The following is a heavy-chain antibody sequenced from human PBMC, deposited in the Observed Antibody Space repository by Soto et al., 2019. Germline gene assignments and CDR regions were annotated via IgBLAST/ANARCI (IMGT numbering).Heavy chain of an antibody. CDR1: GYSFTTSW. CDR2: IYPSHSDT. J-gene: IGHJ4*02. D-gene: IGHD3-9*01. Sequence: EVQLVQSGSEVKKPGESLRISCKGSGYSFTTSWIGWVRQMPGKGLEWMGIIYPSHSDTRYSPSFQGQVTISADKSITNAYLQWSSLKASDTAMYYCARLGLSGYGPDYWGQGNLVTVAS. CDR3: ARLGLSGYGPDY. V-gene: IGHV5-51*01.